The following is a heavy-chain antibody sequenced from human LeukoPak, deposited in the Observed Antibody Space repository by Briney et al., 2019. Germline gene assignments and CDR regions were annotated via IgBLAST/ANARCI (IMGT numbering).Heavy chain of an antibody. CDR2: INHSGST. CDR1: GGSFSGYY. J-gene: IGHJ4*02. V-gene: IGHV4-34*01. D-gene: IGHD6-19*01. CDR3: ARGPRAYSSGWYRSEY. Sequence: SETLSLTCAVYGGSFSGYYWSWIRQPPGKGLEWIGEINHSGSTNYNPSLKSRVTISVDTSKNQFSLKLSSVTAADTAVYYCARGPRAYSSGWYRSEYWGQGTLATVSS.